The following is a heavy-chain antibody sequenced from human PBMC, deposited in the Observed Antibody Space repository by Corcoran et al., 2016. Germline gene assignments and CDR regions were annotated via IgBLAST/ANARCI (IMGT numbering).Heavy chain of an antibody. CDR3: ARGSNSRPEYCQD. CDR1: GFTFSSYW. Sequence: EVQLVESGGGLVQPGGSLRLSCAASGFTFSSYWMSWVRQAPGKGLEWVANIKQDVSEKYYVESVKGRFTISRDNAKNSLYLQMNSLRAEDTAVYYCARGSNSRPEYCQDWGQGTLVTVSS. V-gene: IGHV3-7*01. J-gene: IGHJ1*01. D-gene: IGHD6-13*01. CDR2: IKQDVSEK.